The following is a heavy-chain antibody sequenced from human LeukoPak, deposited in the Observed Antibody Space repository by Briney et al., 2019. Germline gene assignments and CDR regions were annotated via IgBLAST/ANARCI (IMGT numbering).Heavy chain of an antibody. Sequence: GGSLRLSCAASGFTVSSNYMSWVRQAPGKGLEWVSVIYSGGSTYCADSVKGRFTISRDNSKNTLYLQMNSLRAEDTAVYYCARVLAAAGTFGGYYFDYWGQGTLVTVSS. J-gene: IGHJ4*02. CDR3: ARVLAAAGTFGGYYFDY. D-gene: IGHD6-13*01. CDR1: GFTVSSNY. CDR2: IYSGGST. V-gene: IGHV3-53*01.